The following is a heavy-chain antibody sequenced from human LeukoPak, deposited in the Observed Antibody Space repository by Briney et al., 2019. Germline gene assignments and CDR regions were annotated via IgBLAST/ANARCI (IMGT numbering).Heavy chain of an antibody. D-gene: IGHD3-9*01. CDR2: IYYSGST. CDR3: ARVPLSYDILTGYPSPYNYYGMDV. CDR1: GGSISSHY. Sequence: PSETLSLTCTVSGGSISSHYWSWIRQPPGKGLDWIGYIYYSGSTNYNPSLKSRVTISVDTSKNQFSLKLSSVTAADTAVYYCARVPLSYDILTGYPSPYNYYGMDVWGQGTTVTVSS. V-gene: IGHV4-59*11. J-gene: IGHJ6*02.